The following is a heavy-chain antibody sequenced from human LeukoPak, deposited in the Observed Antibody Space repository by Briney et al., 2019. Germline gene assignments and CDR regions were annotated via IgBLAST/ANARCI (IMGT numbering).Heavy chain of an antibody. D-gene: IGHD4-17*01. CDR2: IYTSGSF. Sequence: SETLSLTCTVSGGSISNYDWSWIRQPAGKGLEWIGRIYTSGSFNYNPSLRGRVSMSVDTSKNLFSLKVYSVTAADTAVYYCARSPVTTIYWHIDLWGRGTLVTVSS. J-gene: IGHJ2*01. CDR3: ARSPVTTIYWHIDL. CDR1: GGSISNYD. V-gene: IGHV4-4*07.